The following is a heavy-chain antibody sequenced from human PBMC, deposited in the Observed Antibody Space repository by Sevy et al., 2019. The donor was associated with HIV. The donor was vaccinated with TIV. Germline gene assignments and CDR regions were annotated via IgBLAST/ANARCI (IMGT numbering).Heavy chain of an antibody. CDR2: ISYDGSNK. CDR1: GFTFSSYG. D-gene: IGHD3-3*01. CDR3: ARDRAMDFWSGYSLYYYYGMDV. Sequence: GGSLRLSCAASGFTFSSYGMHWVRQAPGKGLEWVAVISYDGSNKYYSDSVKGRFTISRDNSKNTLYLQMNSLRAEDTAVYYCARDRAMDFWSGYSLYYYYGMDVWGHGTTVTVSS. J-gene: IGHJ6*02. V-gene: IGHV3-33*01.